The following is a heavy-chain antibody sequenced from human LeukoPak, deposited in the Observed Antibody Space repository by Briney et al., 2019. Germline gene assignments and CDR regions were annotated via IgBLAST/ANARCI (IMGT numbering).Heavy chain of an antibody. J-gene: IGHJ4*02. D-gene: IGHD1-26*01. Sequence: ASVKVSCKASGYTFTSYGISWVRQAPGQGLEWMGWISPYNGNTNYAQKLQGRVTMTTDTSTSTAYMELRSLRSDDTAVYYCARVPLGATSPYYFDYWGQGTLVTVSS. CDR2: ISPYNGNT. V-gene: IGHV1-18*01. CDR3: ARVPLGATSPYYFDY. CDR1: GYTFTSYG.